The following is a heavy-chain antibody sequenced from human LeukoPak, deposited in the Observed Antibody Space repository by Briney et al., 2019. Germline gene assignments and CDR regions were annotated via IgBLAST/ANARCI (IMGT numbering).Heavy chain of an antibody. Sequence: PGGSLRLSCVASGFTFSRQAMTWVRQAPGKGLEWVSSISGSGSSTYYADSVKGRFTISRDNSKNTLYLQMNSLRAEDTAIYYCAKDYSGFNYWGQEPWSPSPQ. D-gene: IGHD4-11*01. V-gene: IGHV3-23*01. CDR2: ISGSGSST. CDR3: AKDYSGFNY. CDR1: GFTFSRQA. J-gene: IGHJ4*01.